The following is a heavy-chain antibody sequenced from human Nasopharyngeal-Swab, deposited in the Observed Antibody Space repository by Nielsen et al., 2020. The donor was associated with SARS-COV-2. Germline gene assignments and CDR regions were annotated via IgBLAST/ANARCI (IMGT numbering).Heavy chain of an antibody. D-gene: IGHD4/OR15-4a*01. J-gene: IGHJ4*02. V-gene: IGHV4-59*08. CDR3: ARQPYGGHFDY. CDR1: GGSISSYY. CDR2: IYYSGST. Sequence: SETLSLTCTVSGGSISSYYWSWIRQPPGKGLEWIGYIYYSGSTNYNPSLKSRVTISVDTYKNQFSLKLSSVTAADTAVYYCARQPYGGHFDYWGQGTLVTVSS.